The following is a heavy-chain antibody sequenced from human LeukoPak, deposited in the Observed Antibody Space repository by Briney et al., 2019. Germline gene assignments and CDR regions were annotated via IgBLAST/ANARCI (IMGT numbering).Heavy chain of an antibody. V-gene: IGHV1-69*01. CDR2: IIPIFGTA. CDR3: ARLSDPSKSPGPLGI. CDR1: GDTFNSVA. J-gene: IGHJ6*04. Sequence: GASVKVSCKASGDTFNSVALSWVRLAPGQGLEWMGGIIPIFGTANYAQRFLGRVTITSDESTSTAYMEINSLTSEDTAVYYCARLSDPSKSPGPLGIWGKGTTVTVSS. D-gene: IGHD4-11*01.